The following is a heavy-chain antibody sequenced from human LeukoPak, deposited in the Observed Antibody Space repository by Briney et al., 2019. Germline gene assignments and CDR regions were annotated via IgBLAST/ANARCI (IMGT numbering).Heavy chain of an antibody. V-gene: IGHV1-2*02. CDR1: GYTFTGYY. J-gene: IGHJ5*02. CDR3: AREAGGYSGSSIYNWFDP. D-gene: IGHD5-12*01. Sequence: ASVKVSFKASGYTFTGYYMHWVRQAPGQGLEWMGWINPNSGGTNYAQKFQGRVTITRDTSISTAYMELSRLRSDDTAVYYCAREAGGYSGSSIYNWFDPWGQGTLVTVSS. CDR2: INPNSGGT.